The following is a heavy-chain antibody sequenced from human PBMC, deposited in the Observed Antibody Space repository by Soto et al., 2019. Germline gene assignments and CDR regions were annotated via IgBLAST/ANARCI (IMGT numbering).Heavy chain of an antibody. CDR3: ARDVVAVAVSVYYGMDV. CDR1: GGSVSSNSAA. D-gene: IGHD6-19*01. Sequence: SQTLSLTCAISGGSVSSNSAAWNWIRQSPSRGLEWLGRTYYRSKWYNDYAVSVKSRITINPDTSKNQFSLQLNSVTPEDTAVYYCARDVVAVAVSVYYGMDVWGQGTTVTVSS. CDR2: TYYRSKWYN. J-gene: IGHJ6*02. V-gene: IGHV6-1*01.